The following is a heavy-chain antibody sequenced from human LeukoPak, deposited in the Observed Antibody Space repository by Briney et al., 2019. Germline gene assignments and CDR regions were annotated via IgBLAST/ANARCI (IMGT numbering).Heavy chain of an antibody. CDR2: ISYDGSIE. CDR1: GFTFSSYD. Sequence: TGGSLRLSCAASGFTFSSYDMHWVRQAPGKGLEWVAVISYDGSIEYYADSVKGRFTISRDNSKNTLYLQMNSLRADDTAVYYCARGSCSNIRCHDAFDIWGQGTMVTVSS. V-gene: IGHV3-30*03. J-gene: IGHJ3*02. CDR3: ARGSCSNIRCHDAFDI. D-gene: IGHD2-2*01.